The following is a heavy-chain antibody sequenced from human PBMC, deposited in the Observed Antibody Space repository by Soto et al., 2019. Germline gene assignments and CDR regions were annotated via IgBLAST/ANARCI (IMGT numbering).Heavy chain of an antibody. D-gene: IGHD6-19*01. J-gene: IGHJ6*02. CDR1: GFTFSSYG. V-gene: IGHV3-33*01. CDR3: ARSYSSGWQDYYYYGMDV. CDR2: IWYDGSNK. Sequence: GGSLRLSCAASGFTFSSYGMHWVRQAPGKGLEWVAVIWYDGSNKYYADSVKGRFTISRDNSKNTLYLQMNSLRAEDTALYYCARSYSSGWQDYYYYGMDVWGQGTTVTVSS.